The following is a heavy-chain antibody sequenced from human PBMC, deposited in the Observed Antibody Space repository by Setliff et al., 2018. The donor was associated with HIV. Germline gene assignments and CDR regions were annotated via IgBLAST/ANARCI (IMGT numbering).Heavy chain of an antibody. CDR2: FDPQDGKT. J-gene: IGHJ4*02. Sequence: RASVKVSCKISGYTLTEVSMHWVRQAPGEGLEWMGYFDPQDGKTIYAQKFQGRVTMTTDASTSTAYMELGSLTSDDTAFYYCASAGEMLTGKFYYWAQGTLVTVSS. CDR3: ASAGEMLTGKFYY. D-gene: IGHD3-16*01. V-gene: IGHV1-24*01. CDR1: GYTLTEVS.